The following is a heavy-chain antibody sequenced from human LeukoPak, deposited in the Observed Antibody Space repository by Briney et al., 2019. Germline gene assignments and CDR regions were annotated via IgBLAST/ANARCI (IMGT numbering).Heavy chain of an antibody. J-gene: IGHJ3*02. CDR1: GGSISSGDYY. Sequence: ASETLSLTCTVSGGSISSGDYYWSWIRQPPGKGLEWIGYIYYSGSTYYNPSLKSRVTISVDTSKNQFSLKLSSVTAADTAVYYCAREDAVTTTPAAFDIWGQGTMVTVSS. V-gene: IGHV4-30-4*08. D-gene: IGHD1-14*01. CDR2: IYYSGST. CDR3: AREDAVTTTPAAFDI.